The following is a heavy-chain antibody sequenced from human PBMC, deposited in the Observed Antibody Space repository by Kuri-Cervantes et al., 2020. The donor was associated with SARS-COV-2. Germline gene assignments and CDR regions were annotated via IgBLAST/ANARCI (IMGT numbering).Heavy chain of an antibody. V-gene: IGHV3-30*04. D-gene: IGHD5-18*01. CDR3: ASPRGGYSYGYGGGQFDY. CDR2: ISYDGSNK. CDR1: GCTFSSYA. Sequence: GGSLRLSCAASGCTFSSYAMHWVRQAPGKGLEWVAVISYDGSNKYYPDSVKGRFTISRDNSKNTLYLQMNSLRAEDTAVYYCASPRGGYSYGYGGGQFDYWGQGTLVTVSS. J-gene: IGHJ4*02.